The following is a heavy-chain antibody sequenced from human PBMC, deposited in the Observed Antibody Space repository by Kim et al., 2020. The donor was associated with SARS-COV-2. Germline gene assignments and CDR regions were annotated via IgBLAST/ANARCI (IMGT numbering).Heavy chain of an antibody. CDR2: IYSGGST. D-gene: IGHD5-12*01. CDR1: GFTVSSNY. J-gene: IGHJ3*02. V-gene: IGHV3-66*02. CDR3: ARAVEMATMGAFDI. Sequence: GGSLRLSCAASGFTVSSNYMSWVRQAPGKGLEWVSVIYSGGSTYYADSVKGRFTISRDNSKNTLYLQMNSLRAEDTAVYYCARAVEMATMGAFDIWGQGTMVTVSS.